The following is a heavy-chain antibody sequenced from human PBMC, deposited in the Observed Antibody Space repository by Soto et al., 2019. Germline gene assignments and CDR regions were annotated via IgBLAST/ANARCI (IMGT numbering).Heavy chain of an antibody. V-gene: IGHV3-21*06. D-gene: IGHD5-18*01. CDR3: ASEDKAMLDNSYFYYGMDV. CDR1: GFIFSDYT. CDR2: ISDGDTFI. J-gene: IGHJ6*02. Sequence: GGSRRLACSACGFIFSDYTMNLVRQAPGKWLEGVSSISDGDTFIYYAYSLRGRFTISRDSANNSVFLQIHSLRAEDSGVYFCASEDKAMLDNSYFYYGMDVWAQATTDNVSS.